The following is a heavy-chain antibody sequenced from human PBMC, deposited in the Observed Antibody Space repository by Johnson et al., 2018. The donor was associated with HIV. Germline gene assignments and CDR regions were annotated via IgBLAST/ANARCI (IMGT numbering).Heavy chain of an antibody. CDR3: ARGRGKDDWGHDAFDL. Sequence: QVQLVESGGGVVQPGRSLRLSCAASGFTFSSYGMHWVRQAPGKGLEWVSLISWDGGSTYYADSVKGRLTISRDNSKNSLFMQMNSLRAEDTAMYYCARGRGKDDWGHDAFDLRGQGTMVTVSS. CDR1: GFTFSSYG. V-gene: IGHV3-NL1*01. D-gene: IGHD3-16*01. CDR2: ISWDGGST. J-gene: IGHJ3*01.